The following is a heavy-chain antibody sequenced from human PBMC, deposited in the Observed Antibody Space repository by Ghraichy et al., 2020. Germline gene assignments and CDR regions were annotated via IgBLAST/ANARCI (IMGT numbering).Heavy chain of an antibody. CDR1: GGSISSGGYS. Sequence: SLNISCAVSGGSISSGGYSWSWIRQPPGKGLEWIGYIYHSGSTYYNPSLKSRVTISVDRSKNQFSLKLSSVTAADTAVYYCARATDTAMVEKANWYFDLWGRGTLVTVSS. V-gene: IGHV4-30-2*01. CDR3: ARATDTAMVEKANWYFDL. D-gene: IGHD5-18*01. J-gene: IGHJ2*01. CDR2: IYHSGST.